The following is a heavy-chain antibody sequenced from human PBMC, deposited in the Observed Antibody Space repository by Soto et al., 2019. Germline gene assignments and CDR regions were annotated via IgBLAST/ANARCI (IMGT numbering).Heavy chain of an antibody. Sequence: GGSLRLSCAASGFTFSSYAMHWVRQAPGKGLEWVAVISYDGSNKYYADSVKGRFTISRDNSKNTLYLQMNGLRAEDTAVYYCARAPWNSSGWYGIDYWGQGTLVTVSS. J-gene: IGHJ4*02. D-gene: IGHD6-19*01. CDR2: ISYDGSNK. CDR1: GFTFSSYA. CDR3: ARAPWNSSGWYGIDY. V-gene: IGHV3-30-3*01.